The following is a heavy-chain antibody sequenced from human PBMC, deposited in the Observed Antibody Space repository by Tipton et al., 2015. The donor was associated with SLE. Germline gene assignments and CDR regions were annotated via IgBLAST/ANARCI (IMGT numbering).Heavy chain of an antibody. CDR2: ISNDGSTT. D-gene: IGHD6-19*01. CDR3: ASSGWPGNY. V-gene: IGHV3-30*04. Sequence: RSLRLSCAASGFTFSSHYMHWVRQAPGKGLDWVALISNDGSTTYYADTVKGRFTISRDNSKNTPYLQMNSLRAEDTAVYYCASSGWPGNYWGQGTLVTVSS. CDR1: GFTFSSHY. J-gene: IGHJ4*02.